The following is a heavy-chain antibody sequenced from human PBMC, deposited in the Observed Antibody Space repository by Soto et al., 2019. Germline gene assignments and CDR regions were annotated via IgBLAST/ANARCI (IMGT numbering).Heavy chain of an antibody. D-gene: IGHD6-19*01. CDR1: GFTFSDYA. J-gene: IGHJ4*02. V-gene: IGHV3-30*18. CDR2: VSHDGRNT. CDR3: AKGGRQWLVTSDFNY. Sequence: VQLVESGGGVVQPGRSLRLSCAASGFTFSDYAMHWVRQAPGKGLEWVAVVSHDGRNTHYADSVKGRFTISRDRSKNTGSLEMTSLRAEDTAVNYCAKGGRQWLVTSDFNYWGQGALVTVSS.